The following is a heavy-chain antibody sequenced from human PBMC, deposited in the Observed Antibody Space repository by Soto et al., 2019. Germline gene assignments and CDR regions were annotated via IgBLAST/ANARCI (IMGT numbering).Heavy chain of an antibody. CDR3: GRGGSNSPNGMDV. V-gene: IGHV3-74*01. Sequence: GPLRPSCAASAFTFSPYWMHWVRQAPGKGLVWVPLITPDGSSTNYADSVKGRFTISRDNAKNTPYLQMNSLRAEDTAVYYCGRGGSNSPNGMDVWGQGTTVTVSS. CDR1: AFTFSPYW. D-gene: IGHD4-4*01. J-gene: IGHJ6*02. CDR2: ITPDGSST.